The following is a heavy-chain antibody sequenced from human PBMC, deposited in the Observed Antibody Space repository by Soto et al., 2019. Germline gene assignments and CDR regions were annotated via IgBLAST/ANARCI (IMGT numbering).Heavy chain of an antibody. D-gene: IGHD3-10*01. J-gene: IGHJ6*01. CDR3: PRAGRPYYYYYSMDV. V-gene: IGHV1-69*13. CDR1: GGTFSSYS. CDR2: IIPIFGRG. Sequence: SVKVSFKASGGTFSSYSISWVRQAPEQWLGLMGGIIPIFGRGNDAQRCQGRVTITADESTSTAFMELSSLRSEDTAVYCCPRAGRPYYYYYSMDVWG.